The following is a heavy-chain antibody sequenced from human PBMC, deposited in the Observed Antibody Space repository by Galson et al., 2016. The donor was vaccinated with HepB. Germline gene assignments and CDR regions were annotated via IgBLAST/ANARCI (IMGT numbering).Heavy chain of an antibody. CDR2: ISSGAI. CDR1: GFTFSSYS. CDR3: VKGAGTIDY. V-gene: IGHV3-48*02. D-gene: IGHD6-19*01. Sequence: SLRLSCAASGFTFSSYSMHWVRQAPGKGLEWVSYISSGAIYYSDSVKGRFTISRDNAKNSLYLQMNSLRDEDTAVYYCVKGAGTIDYWGQGTLVTVSS. J-gene: IGHJ4*02.